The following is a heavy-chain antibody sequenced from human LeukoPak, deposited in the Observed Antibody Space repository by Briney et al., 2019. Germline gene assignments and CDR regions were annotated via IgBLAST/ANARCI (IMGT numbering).Heavy chain of an antibody. D-gene: IGHD6-13*01. J-gene: IGHJ4*02. Sequence: SQTLSLTCAISGDSVSSNSAAWNWIRQSPSRGLEWLGRTCYRSKWYNDYAASVKSRITINPDTSKNQFSLQLNSVTPEDTAVYYCAREGSPRYSSSWYWYFDYWGQGTLVTVSS. V-gene: IGHV6-1*01. CDR1: GDSVSSNSAA. CDR2: TCYRSKWYN. CDR3: AREGSPRYSSSWYWYFDY.